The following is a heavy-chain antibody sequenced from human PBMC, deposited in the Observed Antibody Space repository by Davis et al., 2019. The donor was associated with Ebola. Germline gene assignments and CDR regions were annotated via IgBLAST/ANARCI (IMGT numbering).Heavy chain of an antibody. D-gene: IGHD2-2*01. CDR1: GGSISSGGYY. CDR3: ARGNVVVPAATH. Sequence: PSETLSLTCTVSGGSISSGGYYWSWIRQHPGKGLEWIGYIYYSGSTYYNPSLKSRVTISVDTSKNQFSLKLSSVTAADTAVYYCARGNVVVPAATHWGQGTLVTVSS. CDR2: IYYSGST. J-gene: IGHJ4*02. V-gene: IGHV4-31*03.